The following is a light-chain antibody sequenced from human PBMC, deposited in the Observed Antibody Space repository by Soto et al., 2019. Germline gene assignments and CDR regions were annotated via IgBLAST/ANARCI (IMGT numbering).Light chain of an antibody. Sequence: QSVLTQPPSASGTPGQRVTISCSGSSSNIGSNTVNWYQQLPGTAPKLLIHANNQRPSGVRDRFSGSKSGTSASLAISWLQSEEADYYCAAWDDSLNGYVFGTGTKLTVL. V-gene: IGLV1-44*01. CDR3: AAWDDSLNGYV. CDR2: ANN. CDR1: SSNIGSNT. J-gene: IGLJ1*01.